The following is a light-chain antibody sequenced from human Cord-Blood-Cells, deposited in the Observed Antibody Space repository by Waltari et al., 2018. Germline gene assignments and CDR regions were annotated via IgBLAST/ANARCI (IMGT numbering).Light chain of an antibody. Sequence: LTQPASVSGSPGQSITISCTGTSSDVGGYNYVSWYQQHPGKSPTTVIYEDNQGPSGVPDRFSGSIDSSSNSASLTISGLKTEDEADYYCQSYDSSNQGVFGGGTKLTVL. J-gene: IGLJ3*02. CDR3: QSYDSSNQGV. CDR2: EDN. CDR1: SDVGGYNY. V-gene: IGLV6-57*01.